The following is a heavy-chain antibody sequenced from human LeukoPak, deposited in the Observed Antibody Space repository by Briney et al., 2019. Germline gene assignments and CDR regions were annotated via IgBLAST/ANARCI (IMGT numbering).Heavy chain of an antibody. CDR2: INSDGSST. J-gene: IGHJ4*02. Sequence: GGSLRLSCAASGFTFSSYWMHWVRQAPGKGLVWVSRINSDGSSTSYADSVKGRSTISRDNAKNTLYLQMNSLRAEDTAVYYCAKTRPLDSSSWSHGDYWGQGTLVTVSS. V-gene: IGHV3-74*01. CDR3: AKTRPLDSSSWSHGDY. D-gene: IGHD6-13*01. CDR1: GFTFSSYW.